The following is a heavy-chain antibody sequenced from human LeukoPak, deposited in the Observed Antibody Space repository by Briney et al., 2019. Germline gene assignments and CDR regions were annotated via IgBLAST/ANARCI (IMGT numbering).Heavy chain of an antibody. Sequence: GGSLRLSCEASEFILSSYAMSWVRQAPGKGLEWVSSISGNGAHPYYADSVKGRFTISRDNSKNTLYLQMNSLRAEDTAVYYCAKAARKRSYFDYWGQGTLVTVSS. V-gene: IGHV3-23*01. CDR3: AKAARKRSYFDY. CDR2: ISGNGAHP. CDR1: EFILSSYA. J-gene: IGHJ4*02. D-gene: IGHD5-24*01.